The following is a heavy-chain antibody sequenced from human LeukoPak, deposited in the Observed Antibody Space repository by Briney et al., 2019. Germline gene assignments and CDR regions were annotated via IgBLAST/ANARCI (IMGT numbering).Heavy chain of an antibody. Sequence: TSETLSLTCTVSGGSVNSYYWSWIRQPAGKGLEWIGRIYTSGTTNYNPPLKSRVSMSVDTSKNQFSLKLSSLTAADTAVYYCVCDGRGYCSISNVGYSWFDPWGQGTLVAVSS. CDR2: IYTSGTT. J-gene: IGHJ5*02. CDR3: VCDGRGYCSISNVGYSWFDP. V-gene: IGHV4-4*07. D-gene: IGHD2-8*01. CDR1: GGSVNSYY.